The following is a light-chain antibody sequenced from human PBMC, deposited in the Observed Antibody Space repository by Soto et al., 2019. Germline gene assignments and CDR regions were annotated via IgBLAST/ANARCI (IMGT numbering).Light chain of an antibody. V-gene: IGLV2-14*01. CDR3: SSYTSSSTRV. CDR2: DVS. CDR1: SSDVGGYNY. Sequence: QSALTQPASVSGSPGQSITISCTGTSSDVGGYNYVSWYQQHPGKAPKLMIYDVSNRPSGVSNRFSGSKSGNTASLTISGIQAEDEADYYSSSYTSSSTRVFGGGTKLTVL. J-gene: IGLJ2*01.